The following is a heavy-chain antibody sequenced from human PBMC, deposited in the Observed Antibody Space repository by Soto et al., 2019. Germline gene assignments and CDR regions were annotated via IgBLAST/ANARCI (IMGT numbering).Heavy chain of an antibody. J-gene: IGHJ4*02. CDR2: IWYDGSNK. V-gene: IGHV3-33*01. CDR1: GFTFSSYG. D-gene: IGHD3-22*01. CDR3: ARDPYDCSGYYLVY. Sequence: QVQLVESGGGVVQPGRSLRLSCAASGFTFSSYGMHWVRQAPGKGLEWVAVIWYDGSNKYYADSVKGRFTISRDNSKNTLYLQMNSLRDEDTAGYYCARDPYDCSGYYLVYWGQGTLVTVSS.